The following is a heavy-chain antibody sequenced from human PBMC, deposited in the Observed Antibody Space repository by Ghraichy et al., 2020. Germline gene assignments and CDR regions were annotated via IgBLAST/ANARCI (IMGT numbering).Heavy chain of an antibody. CDR1: GFTFSSYW. Sequence: GESLNISCAASGFTFSSYWMSWVRQAPGKGLEWVANIKQDGSEKYYVDSVKGRFTISRDNAKNSLYLQMNSLRAEDTAVYYCARAIVVPAAKNYYYYYGMDVWGQGTTVTVSS. V-gene: IGHV3-7*01. CDR2: IKQDGSEK. J-gene: IGHJ6*02. CDR3: ARAIVVPAAKNYYYYYGMDV. D-gene: IGHD2-2*01.